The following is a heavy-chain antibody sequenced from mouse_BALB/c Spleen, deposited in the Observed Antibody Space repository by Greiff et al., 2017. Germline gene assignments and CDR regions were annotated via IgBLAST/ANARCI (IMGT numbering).Heavy chain of an antibody. CDR3: ARNWGYGNYAWFAY. CDR2: IWSGGST. D-gene: IGHD2-10*02. Sequence: QVQLKESGPGLVQPSQSLSITCTVSGFSLTSYGVHWVRQSPGKGLEWLGVIWSGGSTDYNAAFISRLSISKDNSKSQVFFKMNGLQANDTAIYYCARNWGYGNYAWFAYWGQGTLVTVSA. J-gene: IGHJ3*01. V-gene: IGHV2-2*02. CDR1: GFSLTSYG.